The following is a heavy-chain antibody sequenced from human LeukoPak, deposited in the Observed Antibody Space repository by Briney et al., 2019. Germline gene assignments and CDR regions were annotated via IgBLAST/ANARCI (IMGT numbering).Heavy chain of an antibody. Sequence: PGGSLRLSCAASGFTFSSNAMTWVRQAPGKGLEWVSTIRGNGDRTHYADSVKGRFTISRDNSKNTLYLQMNSLRAEDTAVYYCTKDPSPTMTIYWYFDLWGRGTLVTVSS. J-gene: IGHJ2*01. D-gene: IGHD4-17*01. CDR3: TKDPSPTMTIYWYFDL. CDR1: GFTFSSNA. V-gene: IGHV3-23*01. CDR2: IRGNGDRT.